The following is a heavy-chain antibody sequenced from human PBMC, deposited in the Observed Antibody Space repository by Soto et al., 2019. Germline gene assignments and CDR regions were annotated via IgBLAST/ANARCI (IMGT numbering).Heavy chain of an antibody. J-gene: IGHJ4*02. CDR3: ARGGQDSSGWYGTFDY. Sequence: GGSLRLSCAASGFTFSSYGMHWVRQAPGKGLEWVAVIWYDGSNKYYADSVKGRFTISRDNSKNTLYLQMNSLRAEDTAVYYCARGGQDSSGWYGTFDYWGQGTLVTVSS. CDR2: IWYDGSNK. D-gene: IGHD6-19*01. V-gene: IGHV3-33*01. CDR1: GFTFSSYG.